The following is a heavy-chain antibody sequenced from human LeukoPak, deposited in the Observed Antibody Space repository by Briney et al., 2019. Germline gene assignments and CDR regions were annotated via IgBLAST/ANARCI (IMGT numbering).Heavy chain of an antibody. CDR3: AKDGGYSSGWFSSRRGRYFDY. V-gene: IGHV3-23*01. D-gene: IGHD6-19*01. J-gene: IGHJ4*02. CDR2: ISGSGGST. Sequence: PGGSLRLSCAASGFTFSSYAMSWVRQAPGKGLEWVSAISGSGGSTYYADSVKGRFTISRDNSKNTLYLQMNSLRAEDTAVYYCAKDGGYSSGWFSSRRGRYFDYWGQGTLVTVSS. CDR1: GFTFSSYA.